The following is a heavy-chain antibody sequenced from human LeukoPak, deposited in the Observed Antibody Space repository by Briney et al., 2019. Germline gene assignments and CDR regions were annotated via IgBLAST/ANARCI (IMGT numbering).Heavy chain of an antibody. Sequence: GGSLRLSCAASGFTFSSYGMHWVRQAPGKGLEWVAVIWYDGSNKYYADSVKGRFTISRDNSKNTLYLQMNSQRAEDTAVYYCASLGDSSSWYPDDAFDIWGQGTMVTVSS. J-gene: IGHJ3*02. D-gene: IGHD6-13*01. CDR2: IWYDGSNK. V-gene: IGHV3-33*01. CDR1: GFTFSSYG. CDR3: ASLGDSSSWYPDDAFDI.